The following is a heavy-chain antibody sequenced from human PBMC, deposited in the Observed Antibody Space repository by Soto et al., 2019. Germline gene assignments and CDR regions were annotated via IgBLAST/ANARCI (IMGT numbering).Heavy chain of an antibody. V-gene: IGHV3-33*01. Sequence: PGVSLRLSCEASGFTFSNYGLHWVRQAPGNGLEWVASIWYDGSNKYYADSVKGRFTISRDNSKNTVYLQMNSLSLEDTAVYYCARNGGNYWAEFWGQGT. D-gene: IGHD2-21*01. CDR2: IWYDGSNK. J-gene: IGHJ4*02. CDR3: ARNGGNYWAEF. CDR1: GFTFSNYG.